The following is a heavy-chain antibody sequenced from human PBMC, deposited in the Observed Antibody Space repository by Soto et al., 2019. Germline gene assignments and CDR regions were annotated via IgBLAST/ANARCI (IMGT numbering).Heavy chain of an antibody. CDR3: ARVVHIVVVTAMDYFDY. J-gene: IGHJ4*02. CDR1: GFTFSDYY. Sequence: PGGSPRLSCAASGFTFSDYYMSWIRQAPGKGLEWVSYISSSGSTIYYADSVKGRFTISRDNAKNSLYLQMNSLRAEDTAVYYCARVVHIVVVTAMDYFDYWGQGTLVTVSS. CDR2: ISSSGSTI. V-gene: IGHV3-11*01. D-gene: IGHD2-21*02.